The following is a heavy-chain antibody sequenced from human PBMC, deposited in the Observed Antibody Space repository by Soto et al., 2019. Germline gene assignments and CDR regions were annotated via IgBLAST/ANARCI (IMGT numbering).Heavy chain of an antibody. CDR3: ARKGGSFYGPFDY. CDR2: ISGSGGIT. CDR1: GFTFGDHA. D-gene: IGHD1-26*01. J-gene: IGHJ4*02. V-gene: IGHV3-23*01. Sequence: PGGSLRLSCAASGFTFGDHAMSWVRQAPGKGLEWVSVISGSGGITYYEDSVKGRFTISRDNSKNTLYLQMNSLRAEDAAIYYCARKGGSFYGPFDYWGQGALVTVS.